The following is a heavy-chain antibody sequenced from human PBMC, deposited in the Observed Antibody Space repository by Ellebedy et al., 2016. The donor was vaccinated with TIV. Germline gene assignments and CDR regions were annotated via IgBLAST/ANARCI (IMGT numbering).Heavy chain of an antibody. J-gene: IGHJ3*02. V-gene: IGHV3-15*01. D-gene: IGHD5-12*01. CDR1: GFTLSNAW. Sequence: GGSLRLSCAASGFTLSNAWMSWVRQGSGKGLEWVGRIKSISDGGTTDYAAPVKGRFIFSRDDSKNTVYLQMNSLKSEDTGVYYCTPLRLGAFDIWGQGTMVTVSS. CDR2: IKSISDGGTT. CDR3: TPLRLGAFDI.